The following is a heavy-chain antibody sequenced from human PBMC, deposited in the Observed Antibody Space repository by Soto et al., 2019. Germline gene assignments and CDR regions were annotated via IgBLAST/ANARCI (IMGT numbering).Heavy chain of an antibody. Sequence: GESLKISCAASGFTFSSYAMSWVRQAPGKGLEWVSAISGSGGSTYYADSVKGRFTISRDNSKNTLYLQMNSLRAEDTAVYYCAKGTDDYIWGSLDYWGQGTLVTVSS. V-gene: IGHV3-23*01. CDR1: GFTFSSYA. CDR3: AKGTDDYIWGSLDY. CDR2: ISGSGGST. D-gene: IGHD3-16*01. J-gene: IGHJ4*02.